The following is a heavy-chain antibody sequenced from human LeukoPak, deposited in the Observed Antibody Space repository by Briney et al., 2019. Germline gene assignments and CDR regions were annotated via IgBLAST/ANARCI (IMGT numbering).Heavy chain of an antibody. D-gene: IGHD2-2*01. J-gene: IGHJ3*02. V-gene: IGHV4-39*07. Sequence: SETLSLTCTVSGGSISSSSYYWGWIRQPPGKGLEWIGSIYYSGSTYYNPSLKSRVTISVDTSKNQFSLKLSSVTAADTAVYYCASLSKVVPAAMGAFDIWGQGTMVTVSS. CDR2: IYYSGST. CDR1: GGSISSSSYY. CDR3: ASLSKVVPAAMGAFDI.